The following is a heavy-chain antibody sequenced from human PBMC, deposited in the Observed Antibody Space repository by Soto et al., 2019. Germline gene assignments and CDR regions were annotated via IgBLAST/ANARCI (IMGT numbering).Heavy chain of an antibody. D-gene: IGHD4-17*01. V-gene: IGHV3-23*04. J-gene: IGHJ4*02. CDR3: VKDDGGYPSTAPH. CDR2: LSGSGDTT. Sequence: EVRLVESGGGLVQPGGSLRLSCAASGITISNYPMSWVRQAPGKGLDWVSGLSGSGDTTYYADSAKGRFTISKDISKNSLFLQLDSLRVEDSALYFCVKDDGGYPSTAPHWGQGTLVTVSP. CDR1: GITISNYP.